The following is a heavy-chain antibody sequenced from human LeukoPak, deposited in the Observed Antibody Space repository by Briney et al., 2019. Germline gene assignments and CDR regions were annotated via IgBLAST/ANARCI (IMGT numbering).Heavy chain of an antibody. CDR3: AKDTSTIAVAGTCFDY. CDR2: TRYDEDNK. V-gene: IGHV3-30*02. J-gene: IGHJ4*02. CDR1: GFAFSNYG. D-gene: IGHD6-19*01. Sequence: GGTLRLSCAASGFAFSNYGMNWVRQAPGKGLEWVAFTRYDEDNKYYAESVKGRFTISRDNSKNTLYLQMNSLRVEDTAVYYCAKDTSTIAVAGTCFDYWGQGTLVTVSS.